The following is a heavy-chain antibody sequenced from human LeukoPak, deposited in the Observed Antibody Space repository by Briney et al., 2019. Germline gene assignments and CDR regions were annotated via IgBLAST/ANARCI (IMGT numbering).Heavy chain of an antibody. CDR2: IYYSGST. CDR1: RGDIDSDY. J-gene: IGHJ3*02. V-gene: IGHV4-59*01. CDR3: AINYYDTGAFDI. D-gene: IGHD3-22*01. Sequence: PSETLSLTCTVSRGDIDSDYWSWIRQPPGKGLEWIGYIYYSGSTNYNPSLKSRVTISVDTSKNQFSLKLSSVTAADTAVYYCAINYYDTGAFDIWGQGTMVTVSS.